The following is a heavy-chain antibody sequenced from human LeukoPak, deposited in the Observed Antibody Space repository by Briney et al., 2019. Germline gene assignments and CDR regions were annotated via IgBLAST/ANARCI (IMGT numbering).Heavy chain of an antibody. V-gene: IGHV4-39*07. J-gene: IGHJ4*02. CDR2: IYYSGST. D-gene: IGHD4-23*01. Sequence: SETLSLTCTVSGGSISSSSYYWGWIRQPPGKGLEWIGSIYYSGSTYYNPSLKSQVTISVDTSKNQFSLKLSSVTAADTAVYYCARDSTVAYYFDYWGQGTLVTVSS. CDR1: GGSISSSSYY. CDR3: ARDSTVAYYFDY.